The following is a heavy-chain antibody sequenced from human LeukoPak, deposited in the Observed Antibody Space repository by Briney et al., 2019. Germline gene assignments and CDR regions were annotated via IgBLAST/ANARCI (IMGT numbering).Heavy chain of an antibody. CDR1: GFTFSSYA. V-gene: IGHV3-30-3*01. CDR2: ISYDGSNK. J-gene: IGHJ4*02. D-gene: IGHD1-26*01. CDR3: ARDRGGATYDY. Sequence: QSGGSLRLSCAASGFTFSSYAMHWVRQAPGKGLEWVAVISYDGSNKYYADSVKGRFTISRDNSKNTLYLQMNSLRAEDTAVYYRARDRGGATYDYWGQGTLVTVSS.